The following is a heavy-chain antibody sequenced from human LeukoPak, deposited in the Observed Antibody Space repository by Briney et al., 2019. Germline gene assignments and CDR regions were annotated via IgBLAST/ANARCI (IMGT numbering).Heavy chain of an antibody. CDR1: GGSISSSSYY. D-gene: IGHD3-9*01. J-gene: IGHJ5*02. CDR3: ARDSQGPYYDILTGYCCWFDP. Sequence: PSETLSLTCTVSGGSISSSSYYWGWIRQPPGTGLEWIGSIYYSGSTYYNPSLKSRVTISVDTSKNQFSLKLSSVTAADTAVYYCARDSQGPYYDILTGYCCWFDPWGQGTLVTVSS. V-gene: IGHV4-39*07. CDR2: IYYSGST.